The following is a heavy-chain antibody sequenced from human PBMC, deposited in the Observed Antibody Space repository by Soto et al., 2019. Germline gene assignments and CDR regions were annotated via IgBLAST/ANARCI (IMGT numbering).Heavy chain of an antibody. V-gene: IGHV4-31*03. CDR1: GGSISSDYYY. CDR2: VSSSGYT. D-gene: IGHD2-8*01. J-gene: IGHJ2*01. CDR3: ARPPRYCPNGACSSYWYFDL. Sequence: SETLSLTCTVSGGSISSDYYYWNWIRHLPGRGLEWVGYVSSSGYTYYNPSLKSRLSISVDPSTNQFSLTLNSVTAADTAVYYCARPPRYCPNGACSSYWYFDLWGRGTLVTVS.